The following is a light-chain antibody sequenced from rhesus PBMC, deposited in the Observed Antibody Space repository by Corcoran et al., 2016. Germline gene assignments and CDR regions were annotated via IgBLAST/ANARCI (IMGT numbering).Light chain of an antibody. CDR3: RQYDSDPLT. CDR2: KAT. CDR1: HVITTF. V-gene: IGKV1-43*02. Sequence: DIQMTQSPSSLSASVGDRVTITCRASHVITTFLNCYQQKPGKTPKRLIYKATNLVNGVPSRFSGSGAGTDFTRTINRLQTEDFATDYCRQYDSDPLTFGGGTKVELK. J-gene: IGKJ4*01.